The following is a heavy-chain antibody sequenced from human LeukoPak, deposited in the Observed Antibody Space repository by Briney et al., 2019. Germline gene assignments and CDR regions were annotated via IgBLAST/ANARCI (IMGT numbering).Heavy chain of an antibody. V-gene: IGHV3-7*05. CDR1: GFTFSSYW. CDR2: IKQDGSEK. CDR3: ARGHLDSSGYYPDY. D-gene: IGHD3-22*01. Sequence: GSLRLSCAASGFTFSSYWMSWVRQAPGKGLEWVANIKQDGSEKYYVDSVKGRFTISRDNAKNSLYLQMNSLRAEDTAVYYCARGHLDSSGYYPDYWGQGTLVTVSS. J-gene: IGHJ4*02.